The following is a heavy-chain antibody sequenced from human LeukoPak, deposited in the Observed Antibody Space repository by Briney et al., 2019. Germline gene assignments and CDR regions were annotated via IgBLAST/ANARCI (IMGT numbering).Heavy chain of an antibody. D-gene: IGHD3-9*01. CDR1: GYTFTSYY. Sequence: GASVKVSCKASGYTFTSYYMHWVRQAPGQGLERMGIINPSGGSTSYAQKFQGRVTMTRDMSTSTVYMELSSLRSEDTAVYYCARDRNYDILTGYYDYWGQGTLVTVSS. CDR3: ARDRNYDILTGYYDY. V-gene: IGHV1-46*01. J-gene: IGHJ4*02. CDR2: INPSGGST.